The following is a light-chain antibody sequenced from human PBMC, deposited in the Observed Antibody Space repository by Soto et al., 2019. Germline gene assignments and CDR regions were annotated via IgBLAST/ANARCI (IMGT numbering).Light chain of an antibody. CDR2: DNS. CDR1: SSSSGSVYN. V-gene: IGLV1-40*01. Sequence: QSVLTQPPSVSGAPGQRVTISCTGSSSSSGSVYNVHWYQQRPGMAPRLVIYDNSDRPSGVPDRFSGSKSGTSASLAITGLQAEDEADYYCQSYDSGLGGYVIFGGGTKLTVL. CDR3: QSYDSGLGGYVI. J-gene: IGLJ2*01.